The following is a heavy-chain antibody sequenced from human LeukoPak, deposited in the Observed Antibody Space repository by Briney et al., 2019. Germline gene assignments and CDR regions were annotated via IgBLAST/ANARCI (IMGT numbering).Heavy chain of an antibody. Sequence: PGGSLRLSCAASGFTFSSYAMNWVRQAPGKGLEWVAVISYDGSYVYYADSVKGRFTISRDNSRNTLFRQMNGLRAEDSAMYYCARDSPPVQYSSGWYDYWGQGTLVTVSS. CDR2: ISYDGSYV. D-gene: IGHD6-19*01. V-gene: IGHV3-30*04. CDR3: ARDSPPVQYSSGWYDY. J-gene: IGHJ4*02. CDR1: GFTFSSYA.